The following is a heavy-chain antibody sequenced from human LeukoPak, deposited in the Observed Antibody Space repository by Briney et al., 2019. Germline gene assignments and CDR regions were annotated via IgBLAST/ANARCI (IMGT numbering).Heavy chain of an antibody. V-gene: IGHV4-34*01. CDR2: INHSGST. D-gene: IGHD5-12*01. CDR3: AGGRSGDDDAGGYYFDY. J-gene: IGHJ4*02. Sequence: KPSETLSLTCAVYGGSFSGYYWSWIRQPPGKGLEWIGEINHSGSTNYNPSLKSRVTISVDTSKNQFSLKLSSVTAADTAVYYCAGGRSGDDDAGGYYFDYWGQGTLVTVPS. CDR1: GGSFSGYY.